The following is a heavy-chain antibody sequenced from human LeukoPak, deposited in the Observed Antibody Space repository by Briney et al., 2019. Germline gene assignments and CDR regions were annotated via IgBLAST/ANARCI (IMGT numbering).Heavy chain of an antibody. CDR3: AKEESDSSVLLDAFGI. D-gene: IGHD3-22*01. CDR1: GFTFSSYA. Sequence: GGSLRLSCAASGFTFSSYAMSWVRQAPGKGLEWVSAISGSGGSTYYADSVKGRFTISRDNSKNTLYLQMNSLRAEDTAVYYCAKEESDSSVLLDAFGIWGQGTMVTVSS. V-gene: IGHV3-23*01. J-gene: IGHJ3*02. CDR2: ISGSGGST.